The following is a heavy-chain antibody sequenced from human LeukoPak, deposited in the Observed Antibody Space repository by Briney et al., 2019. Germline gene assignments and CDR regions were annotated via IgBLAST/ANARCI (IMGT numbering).Heavy chain of an antibody. Sequence: RGSLRLSCAASGFAFSSYGMHWVRQAPGKGLEWVSSISSSSSYIYYADSVKGRFTISRDNARNSLYLQMNSLRAEDTAVYYCARIRVDAFDIWGQGTMVTVSS. J-gene: IGHJ3*02. CDR2: ISSSSSYI. V-gene: IGHV3-21*01. CDR3: ARIRVDAFDI. D-gene: IGHD6-13*01. CDR1: GFAFSSYG.